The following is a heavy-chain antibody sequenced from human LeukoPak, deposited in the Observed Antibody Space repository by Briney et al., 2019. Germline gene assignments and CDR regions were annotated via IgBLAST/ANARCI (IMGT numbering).Heavy chain of an antibody. CDR3: ARDGSYYFDS. Sequence: PGGSLRLSCAASGFTLSSFGMHWVRQAPGKGLVWVSRTNHDGSSTSYADSVRGRFTISRDNAKNTLYLQMSSLRVEDTAVYYCARDGSYYFDSWGQGTLVTVSS. CDR2: TNHDGSST. V-gene: IGHV3-74*01. D-gene: IGHD1-1*01. J-gene: IGHJ4*02. CDR1: GFTLSSFG.